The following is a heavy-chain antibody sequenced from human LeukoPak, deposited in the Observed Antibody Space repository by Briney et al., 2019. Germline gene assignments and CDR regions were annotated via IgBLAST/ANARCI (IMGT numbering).Heavy chain of an antibody. V-gene: IGHV4-31*03. D-gene: IGHD5-18*01. CDR2: IYYSGST. CDR3: ARDHGYSSSYYYGMDV. Sequence: SETLSLTCTVSGGSISSGDYYWSWIRQHPGKGLEWIAYIYYSGSTYYNPSLKSRVAISVDTSKNQFSLKLSSVTAADTAVYYCARDHGYSSSYYYGMDVWGQGTTVTVSS. J-gene: IGHJ6*02. CDR1: GGSISSGDYY.